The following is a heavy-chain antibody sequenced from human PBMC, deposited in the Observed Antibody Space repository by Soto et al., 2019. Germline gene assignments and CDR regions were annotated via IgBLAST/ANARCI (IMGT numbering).Heavy chain of an antibody. CDR2: ISAYNGNT. V-gene: IGHV1-18*01. D-gene: IGHD3-22*01. Sequence: RASVKVSCKASGYTFTSYGISWVRQAPGQGLEWMGWISAYNGNTNYAQKLQGRVTMTTDTSTSTAYMELRSLRSDDTAVYYCARDATTLTYYYDSSGYRNFDYWGQGTLVTVSS. CDR3: ARDATTLTYYYDSSGYRNFDY. CDR1: GYTFTSYG. J-gene: IGHJ4*02.